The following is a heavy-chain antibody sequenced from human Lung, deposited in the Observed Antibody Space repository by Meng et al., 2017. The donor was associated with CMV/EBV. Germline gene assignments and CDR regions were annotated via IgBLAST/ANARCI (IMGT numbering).Heavy chain of an antibody. D-gene: IGHD1-26*01. V-gene: IGHV3-23*03. Sequence: GESXKISXAASGFTFSTFAMSWVRQAPGKGLQWVSVIYSGDDSTYYADSVKGRFTISRDNSKNMLYLQMNSLRAEDSAVYFCAKGKWGGYYYYYGMDVGGRGTTVTVSS. J-gene: IGHJ6*02. CDR1: GFTFSTFA. CDR2: IYSGDDST. CDR3: AKGKWGGYYYYYGMDV.